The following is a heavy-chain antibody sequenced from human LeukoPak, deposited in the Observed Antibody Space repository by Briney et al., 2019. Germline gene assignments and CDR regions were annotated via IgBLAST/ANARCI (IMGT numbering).Heavy chain of an antibody. D-gene: IGHD5-18*01. CDR1: GGSISSSSSY. CDR3: VRFSGYTYGYDY. J-gene: IGHJ4*02. V-gene: IGHV4-39*01. Sequence: SETLSLTCTVSGGSISSSSSYWGWIRQPPGKGLEWIGTTYNSWRSYYNPSLKSRVTISGDTSKNQFSLKVTSVTAADAAVYYCVRFSGYTYGYDYWGQGTLVTVSS. CDR2: TYNSWRS.